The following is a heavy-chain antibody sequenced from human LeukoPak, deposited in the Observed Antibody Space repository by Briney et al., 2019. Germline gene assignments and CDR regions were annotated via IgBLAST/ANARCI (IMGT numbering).Heavy chain of an antibody. V-gene: IGHV4-34*01. CDR2: INHSGST. J-gene: IGHJ4*02. CDR3: ASHVEMATINVGYFDY. CDR1: GGSFSGYF. Sequence: SETLSLTCAVYGGSFSGYFWSWIRQPPGKGLEWIGEINHSGSTNYNPSLKSRVTISVDTSKNQFSLKLSSVTAADTAVYYCASHVEMATINVGYFDYWGQGTLVTVSS. D-gene: IGHD5-24*01.